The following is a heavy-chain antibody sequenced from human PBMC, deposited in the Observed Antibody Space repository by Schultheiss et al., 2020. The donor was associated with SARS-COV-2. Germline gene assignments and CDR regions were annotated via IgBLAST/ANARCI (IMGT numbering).Heavy chain of an antibody. V-gene: IGHV4-38-2*01. CDR1: GYSISSGYY. CDR2: IYHSGST. D-gene: IGHD2-2*01. CDR3: ARDCSSTSCYPGNDAFDI. J-gene: IGHJ3*02. Sequence: SETLSLTCAVSGYSISSGYYWGWIRQPPGKGLEWIGSIYHSGSTYYNPSLKSRVTISVDTSKNQFSLKLSSVTAADTAVYYCARDCSSTSCYPGNDAFDIWGQGTMVTVSS.